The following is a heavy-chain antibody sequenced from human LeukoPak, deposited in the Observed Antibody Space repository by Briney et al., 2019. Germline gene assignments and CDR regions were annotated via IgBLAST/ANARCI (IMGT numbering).Heavy chain of an antibody. D-gene: IGHD3-9*01. CDR3: ARVRGLRRYDPYGMDV. CDR1: GVSISSGGYY. J-gene: IGHJ6*02. CDR2: IYYSGST. Sequence: SSETLSLTCTVSGVSISSGGYYWRWVRQHPGKGLEWIGYIYYSGSTYYNPSLKSRVTISVDTSKNQFSLKLSSVTAADTAVYYCARVRGLRRYDPYGMDVWGQGTTVTVSS. V-gene: IGHV4-31*03.